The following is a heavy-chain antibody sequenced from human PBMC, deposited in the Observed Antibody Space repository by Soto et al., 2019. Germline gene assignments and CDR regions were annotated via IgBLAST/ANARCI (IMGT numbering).Heavy chain of an antibody. J-gene: IGHJ4*02. V-gene: IGHV3-7*01. CDR2: IKQDGSEK. CDR3: ARDTGTAYGSHDY. CDR1: GFTFSSYW. Sequence: GGSLRLSCAASGFTFSSYWMSWVRQAPGKGLEWVANIKQDGSEKYYVDSVKGRFTISRDNAKNSLYLQMNSLRAEDTAVYYCARDTGTAYGSHDYWGQGTLVTVSS. D-gene: IGHD4-17*01.